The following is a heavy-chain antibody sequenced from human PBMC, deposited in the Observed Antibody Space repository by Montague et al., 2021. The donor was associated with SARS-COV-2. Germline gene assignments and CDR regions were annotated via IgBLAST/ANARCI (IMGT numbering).Heavy chain of an antibody. J-gene: IGHJ4*02. D-gene: IGHD6-13*01. CDR1: FGSVKNYF. CDR2: IFVTGGT. CDR3: AGAFGSSFDF. V-gene: IGHV4-4*07. Sequence: SETLSLTCTVSFGSVKNYFWSWIRQPVGKGLEWIGRIFVTGGTKYTSSLKSRVTMSLDTSKNQFSLKLRSVTAADTAIYYCAGAFGSSFDFWGQGILVAVSS.